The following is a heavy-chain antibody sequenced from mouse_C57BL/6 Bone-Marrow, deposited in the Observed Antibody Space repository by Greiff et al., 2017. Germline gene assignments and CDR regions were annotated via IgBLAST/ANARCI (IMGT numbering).Heavy chain of an antibody. CDR3: ARDCYDCYHYAMDY. Sequence: EVKVVESGGGLVQSGRSLRLSCATSGFTFSDFYMEWVSQAPGKGLEWIAASRNKANDYTTEYSASVKGRFIVSRDTSQSILYLQMNALRAEDTAIYYCARDCYDCYHYAMDYWGQGTSVTVSS. J-gene: IGHJ4*01. CDR2: SRNKANDYTT. V-gene: IGHV7-1*01. D-gene: IGHD2-3*01. CDR1: GFTFSDFY.